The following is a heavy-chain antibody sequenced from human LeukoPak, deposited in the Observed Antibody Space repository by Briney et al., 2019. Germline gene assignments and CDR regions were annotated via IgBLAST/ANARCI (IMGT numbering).Heavy chain of an antibody. D-gene: IGHD3-22*01. CDR1: GGSISSSSYY. CDR3: ARGRILSMITKGRAQFDY. V-gene: IGHV4-39*01. CDR2: IYYSGST. J-gene: IGHJ4*02. Sequence: SETLSLTCTVSGGSISSSSYYWGWIRQPPGKGLEWIGSIYYSGSTYYNPSLKSRVTISVDTSKNQLSLKLSSVTAADTAVYYCARGRILSMITKGRAQFDYWGQGTLVTVSS.